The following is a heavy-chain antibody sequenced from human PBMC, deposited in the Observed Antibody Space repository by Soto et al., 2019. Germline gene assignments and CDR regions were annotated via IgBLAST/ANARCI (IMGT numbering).Heavy chain of an antibody. J-gene: IGHJ4*02. V-gene: IGHV1-69*01. D-gene: IGHD1-26*01. CDR1: GGTFSSYS. Sequence: QVQLVQSGAEVKKPGSSVKVSCKASGGTFSSYSINWVRQAPGQGLEWMGEIIPIFVTANYAQKFQGRVTITADESTSTDYMELSSLRSEDTAVYYCARDGGRHSGGIDYWGQGTLVTVSS. CDR2: IIPIFVTA. CDR3: ARDGGRHSGGIDY.